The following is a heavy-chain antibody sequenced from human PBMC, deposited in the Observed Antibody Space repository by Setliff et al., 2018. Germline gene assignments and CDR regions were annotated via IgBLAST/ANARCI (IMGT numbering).Heavy chain of an antibody. CDR3: ARAPMVRGVIIPSRYYYYYMDV. CDR1: GGTFSSYA. V-gene: IGHV1-69*13. Sequence: SVKVSCKASGGTFSSYAISWARQAPGQGLEWMGGIIPIFGTANYAQKFQGRVTITADESTSTAYMELSSLRSEDTAVYYCARAPMVRGVIIPSRYYYYYMDVWGKGTTVTVSS. J-gene: IGHJ6*03. CDR2: IIPIFGTA. D-gene: IGHD3-10*01.